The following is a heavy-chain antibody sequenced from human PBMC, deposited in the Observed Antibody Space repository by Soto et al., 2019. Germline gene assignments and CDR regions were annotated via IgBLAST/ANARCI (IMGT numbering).Heavy chain of an antibody. CDR1: GYTFTNYW. Sequence: GDSLKISCKGSGYTFTNYWIGWVRQMPGKGLEWMGIIYPGDSDTKYNPSFQGQVTISADKSITTTYLQWSSLKDSDTAIYYCAASIFYYGMDVWGQGTTVTVSS. CDR2: IYPGDSDT. J-gene: IGHJ6*02. CDR3: AASIFYYGMDV. V-gene: IGHV5-51*01.